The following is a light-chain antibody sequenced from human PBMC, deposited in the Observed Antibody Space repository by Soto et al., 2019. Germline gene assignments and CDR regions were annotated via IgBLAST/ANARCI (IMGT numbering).Light chain of an antibody. Sequence: EIVLTQSPATLSLSPGERATLSCRASQSVSSYLAWYQQKPGQAPRLLIHDASNRATGIPARFSGSGSGTDFTLTISSLEPEDFAVYYCQQRSNWPRGLTFGGGTKVDIK. V-gene: IGKV3-11*01. CDR2: DAS. J-gene: IGKJ4*01. CDR3: QQRSNWPRGLT. CDR1: QSVSSY.